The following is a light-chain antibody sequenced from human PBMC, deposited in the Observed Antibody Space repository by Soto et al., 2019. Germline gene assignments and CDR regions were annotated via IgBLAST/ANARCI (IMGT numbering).Light chain of an antibody. CDR2: AAS. V-gene: IGKV1-39*01. J-gene: IGKJ1*01. CDR1: QSISTY. CDR3: KHNYSTPPT. Sequence: DIQMTQSPSSLSASVGDRVTITCRASQSISTYLNWYQQKPGKAPKLLIYAASSLQSGVPSRFSGSGSGTDFTLTISSLQPEDFSTYSWKHNYSTPPTFGQGTKV.